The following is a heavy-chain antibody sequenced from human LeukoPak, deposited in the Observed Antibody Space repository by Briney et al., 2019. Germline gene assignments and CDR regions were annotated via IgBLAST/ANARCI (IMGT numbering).Heavy chain of an antibody. CDR3: ARGGNWFDP. CDR1: EGTFSSYA. V-gene: IGHV1-69*13. CDR2: IIPIFGTA. J-gene: IGHJ5*02. Sequence: ASVKVSCKAPEGTFSSYAISWVRQAPGQGLEWMGGIIPIFGTANYAQKFQGRVTITADGSTSTAYMELSSLRSEDTAVYYCARGGNWFDPWGQGTLVTVSS.